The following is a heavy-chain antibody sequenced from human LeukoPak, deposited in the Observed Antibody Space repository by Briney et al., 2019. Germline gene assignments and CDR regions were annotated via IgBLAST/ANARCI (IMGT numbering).Heavy chain of an antibody. J-gene: IGHJ4*02. V-gene: IGHV4-59*01. D-gene: IGHD5-24*01. CDR1: GGSISSYY. CDR3: ARTIRDGYNPFDY. CDR2: IYYSGST. Sequence: PSETLSLTCTVSGGSISSYYWSWIRQPPGKGLEWIGYIYYSGSTNYNPSLKSRVTISVDTSKSQFSLKLSSVTAADTAVYYCARTIRDGYNPFDYWGQGTLVTVSS.